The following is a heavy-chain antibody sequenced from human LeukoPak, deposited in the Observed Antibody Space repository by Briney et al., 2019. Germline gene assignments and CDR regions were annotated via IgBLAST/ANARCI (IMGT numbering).Heavy chain of an antibody. V-gene: IGHV4-39*07. CDR2: IYYSGST. D-gene: IGHD3-16*01. CDR1: GGSISSSSYY. CDR3: ARANGVITPPPAVGGELDY. Sequence: PSETLSLTCTVSGGSISSSSYYWGWIRQPPGKGLEWIGSIYYSGSTYYNPSLKSRVTISVDTSKNQFSLKLSSVTAADTAVYYCARANGVITPPPAVGGELDYWGQGTLVTVSS. J-gene: IGHJ4*02.